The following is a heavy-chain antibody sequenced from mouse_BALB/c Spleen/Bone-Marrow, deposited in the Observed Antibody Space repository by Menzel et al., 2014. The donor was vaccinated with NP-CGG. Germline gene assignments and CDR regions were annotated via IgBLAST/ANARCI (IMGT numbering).Heavy chain of an antibody. CDR2: INPDSSTI. CDR3: ARPGYYGYQDV. V-gene: IGHV4-1*02. J-gene: IGHJ1*01. CDR1: GFDFSGYW. D-gene: IGHD1-2*01. Sequence: EVKLVESGGGLVQPGGSLKLSCAASGFDFSGYWMTWVRQAPGKGLEWIGEINPDSSTINYTPSLKDKFIISRDNAKNALYLQMSRVRSEDTALYYCARPGYYGYQDVWGAGTTVTVSS.